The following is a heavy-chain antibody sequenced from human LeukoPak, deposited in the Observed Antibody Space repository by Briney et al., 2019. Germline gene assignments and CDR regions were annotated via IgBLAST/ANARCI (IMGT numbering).Heavy chain of an antibody. J-gene: IGHJ4*02. Sequence: GGSLRLSCAASGFSLRDHYMSWIRQVPGKGPEWVSYISTTGDTIFYADSVKGRFTISRDNAKNSLYLQMSSLRAEDTALYLCAGGDRNGWYFYYWGQGTLVTVSS. CDR3: AGGDRNGWYFYY. CDR2: ISTTGDTI. V-gene: IGHV3-11*01. D-gene: IGHD6-19*01. CDR1: GFSLRDHY.